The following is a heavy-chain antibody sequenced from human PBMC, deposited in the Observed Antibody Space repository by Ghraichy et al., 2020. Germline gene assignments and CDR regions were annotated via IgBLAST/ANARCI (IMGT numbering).Heavy chain of an antibody. J-gene: IGHJ5*02. D-gene: IGHD2-15*01. CDR3: AKGFAGWPTGWFDP. V-gene: IGHV3-9*01. Sequence: SLNISCVGSGFTFDDYGMHWVRQAPGKGLECVSGISWNSDGIAYADSVRGRFAISRDNAKKSLYLQMNSLRPEDTALYYCAKGFAGWPTGWFDPWGQGTQVTVSS. CDR2: ISWNSDGI. CDR1: GFTFDDYG.